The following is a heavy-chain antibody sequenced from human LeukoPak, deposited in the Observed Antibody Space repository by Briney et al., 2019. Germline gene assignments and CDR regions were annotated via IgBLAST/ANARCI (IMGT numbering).Heavy chain of an antibody. Sequence: SETLSLTCTVSGGSISSGGYYWSWIRQHPGKGLEWIGYTYYSGSTYYNPSLKSRVTISVDTSKNQFSLKLSSVTAADTAVYYCARATDPEWFGESAGWDFDYWGQGTLVTVSS. CDR1: GGSISSGGYY. V-gene: IGHV4-31*03. D-gene: IGHD3-10*01. CDR3: ARATDPEWFGESAGWDFDY. CDR2: TYYSGST. J-gene: IGHJ4*02.